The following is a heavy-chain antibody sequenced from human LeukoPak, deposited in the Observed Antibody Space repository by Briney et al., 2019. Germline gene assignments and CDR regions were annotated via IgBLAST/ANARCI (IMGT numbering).Heavy chain of an antibody. Sequence: GGSLRLSCAASGFTFSSYWMSWVRQAPGKGLEWVANIKQDGSEKYYVDSVKGRFTISRDNAKNSLYLQMNSLRAEDTAVYYCARLFIVVVPAADAKPYDAFDIWGQGTMVTVSS. V-gene: IGHV3-7*03. D-gene: IGHD2-2*01. J-gene: IGHJ3*02. CDR1: GFTFSSYW. CDR2: IKQDGSEK. CDR3: ARLFIVVVPAADAKPYDAFDI.